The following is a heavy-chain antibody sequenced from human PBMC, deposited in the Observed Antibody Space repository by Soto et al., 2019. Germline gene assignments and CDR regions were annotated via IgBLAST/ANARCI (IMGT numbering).Heavy chain of an antibody. CDR1: GGSISSYY. CDR3: AREGCSGGSRYSDAFDI. CDR2: IYYSGST. D-gene: IGHD2-15*01. Sequence: LTCTVSGGSISSYYWSWIRQPPGKGLEWIGYIYYSGSTNYNPSLKSRVTISVDTSKNQFSLKLSSVTAADTAVYYCAREGCSGGSRYSDAFDIWGQGTMVTVSS. J-gene: IGHJ3*02. V-gene: IGHV4-59*01.